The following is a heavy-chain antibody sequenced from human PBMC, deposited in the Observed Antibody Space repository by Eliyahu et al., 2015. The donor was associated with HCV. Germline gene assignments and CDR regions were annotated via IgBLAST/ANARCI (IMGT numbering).Heavy chain of an antibody. CDR3: ASNLVVIQVAKTSXDS. Sequence: QVHLQESGPGLVQPSETLSLTCTVSGVSISSGXYYWGWIRQLPGKGXEWLGYIAKTGKTHYNPSLRSRLSMSVDTSNNQFSLRLSSVTAADTGMYYCASNLVVIQVAKTSXDSWGQGSLVTVSS. V-gene: IGHV4-31*03. CDR1: GVSISSGXYY. D-gene: IGHD2/OR15-2a*01. CDR2: IAKTGKT. J-gene: IGHJ4*02.